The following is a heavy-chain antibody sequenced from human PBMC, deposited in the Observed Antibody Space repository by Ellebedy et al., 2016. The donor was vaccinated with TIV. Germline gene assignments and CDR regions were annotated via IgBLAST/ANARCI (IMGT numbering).Heavy chain of an antibody. D-gene: IGHD5-18*01. CDR1: GGSISSSNW. V-gene: IGHV4-4*02. Sequence: SETLSLTXAVSGGSISSSNWWSWVRQPPGKGLEWIGEIYHSGSTYYNPSLKSRVTISVDTSKNQFSLKLSSVTAADTAVYYCAGGYSYGYRAFDIWGQGTMVTVSS. J-gene: IGHJ3*02. CDR2: IYHSGST. CDR3: AGGYSYGYRAFDI.